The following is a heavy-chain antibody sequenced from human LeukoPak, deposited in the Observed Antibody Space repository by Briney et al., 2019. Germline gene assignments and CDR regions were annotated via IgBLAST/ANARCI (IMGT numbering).Heavy chain of an antibody. CDR3: ARDAVWFGELGNDAFDI. CDR2: TYYRSKWYN. Sequence: QTLSLTCAISGDSVPSNSAAWHWIRQSPSRGLEWVGRTYYRSKWYNYYAVTVKSRITINPDTSKNQFSLQLNSVTPEDTAVYYCARDAVWFGELGNDAFDIWGQGTMVTVSS. CDR1: GDSVPSNSAA. V-gene: IGHV6-1*01. D-gene: IGHD3-10*01. J-gene: IGHJ3*02.